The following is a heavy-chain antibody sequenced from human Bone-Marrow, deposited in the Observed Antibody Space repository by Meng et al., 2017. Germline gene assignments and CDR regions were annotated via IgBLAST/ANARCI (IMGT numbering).Heavy chain of an antibody. CDR3: ARGKPQEYWLGAFDI. J-gene: IGHJ3*02. CDR1: GYTFPDYW. Sequence: ASVKVSCKASGYTFPDYWLHWVRRAPGQGLEWMGRINPKSGDTHYAQRFQGRVTMTGDTSISTAYMELSGLRADDTAMCYCARGKPQEYWLGAFDIWGQGTMVTVSS. V-gene: IGHV1-2*06. CDR2: INPKSGDT. D-gene: IGHD2-8*02.